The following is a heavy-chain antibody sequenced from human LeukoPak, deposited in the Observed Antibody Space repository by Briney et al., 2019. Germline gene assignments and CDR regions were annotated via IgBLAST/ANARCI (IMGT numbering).Heavy chain of an antibody. V-gene: IGHV3-30*18. J-gene: IGHJ5*01. CDR3: AKGGQLWLLDNWFDS. CDR1: GFTFSSYG. D-gene: IGHD5-18*01. Sequence: PGGSLRLSCAASGFTFSSYGMHWVRQAPGKGLEWVAVISYDGSNKYYADSVKGRFTTSRDNSKNTLYLQMDSLRAEDTAVYYCAKGGQLWLLDNWFDSWGQGTLVTVSS. CDR2: ISYDGSNK.